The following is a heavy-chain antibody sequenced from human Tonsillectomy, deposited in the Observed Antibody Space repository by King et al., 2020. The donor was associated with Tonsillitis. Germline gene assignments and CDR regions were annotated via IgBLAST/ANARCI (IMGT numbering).Heavy chain of an antibody. D-gene: IGHD3-9*01. CDR2: ISAYNGNI. J-gene: IGHJ6*04. CDR1: GYSFTSYG. Sequence: QLVQSGAEVKKPGASVKVSCKASGYSFTSYGISWVRQAPGQGLEWMGWISAYNGNINYAQKFQGRVTMTTDTSTSTAYMELRRLRSDDTAVYYCARAPRYFDFLTGGENFCYRAMDVWGKGTAVPVPS. CDR3: ARAPRYFDFLTGGENFCYRAMDV. V-gene: IGHV1-18*04.